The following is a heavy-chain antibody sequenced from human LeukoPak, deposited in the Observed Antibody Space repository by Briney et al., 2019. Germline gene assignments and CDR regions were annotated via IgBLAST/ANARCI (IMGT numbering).Heavy chain of an antibody. CDR3: ARDPGLMVYAGYFDY. Sequence: MPSETLSLTCTVSGGSISSSSYYWGWIRQPPGKGLEWIGSIYYSGSTYYNPSLKSRVTISVDTSKNQFSLKLSSVTAADTAVYYCARDPGLMVYAGYFDYWGQGTLVTVSS. J-gene: IGHJ4*02. CDR1: GGSISSSSYY. CDR2: IYYSGST. D-gene: IGHD2-8*01. V-gene: IGHV4-39*07.